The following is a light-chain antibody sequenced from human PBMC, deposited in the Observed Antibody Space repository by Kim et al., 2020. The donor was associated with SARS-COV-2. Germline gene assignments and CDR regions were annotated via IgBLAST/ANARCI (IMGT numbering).Light chain of an antibody. CDR2: GKN. CDR3: NSRDSSGNHVL. V-gene: IGLV3-19*01. CDR1: TLRIYN. J-gene: IGLJ2*01. Sequence: LDQTFRITAKEKTLRIYNAGCYQQNPGQATVLVIYGKNNRPSGIPDRFSGSSSGKTASLPITGAQAEDEADYYCNSRDSSGNHVLFGGGTQLTVL.